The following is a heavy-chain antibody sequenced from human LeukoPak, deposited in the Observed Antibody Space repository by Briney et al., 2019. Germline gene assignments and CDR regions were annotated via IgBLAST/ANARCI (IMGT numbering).Heavy chain of an antibody. CDR3: ARTNYYGSGNYAKFDY. Sequence: ETLSLTCTVSGGSISSYYWSWIRQPPGKGLEWIGYIYYSGSTNYNPSLKSRVTISVDTSKNQFSLKLSSVTAADTAVYYCARTNYYGSGNYAKFDYWGQGTLVTVSS. J-gene: IGHJ4*02. CDR2: IYYSGST. CDR1: GGSISSYY. V-gene: IGHV4-59*08. D-gene: IGHD3-10*01.